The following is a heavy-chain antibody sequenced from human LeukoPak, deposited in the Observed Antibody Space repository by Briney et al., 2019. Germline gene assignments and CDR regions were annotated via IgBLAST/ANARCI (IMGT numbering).Heavy chain of an antibody. Sequence: SETLSLTCTVSGGSISSGDYYWSWIRQPPGTGLEWIGYIYYSGSTYYNPSLKSRVTISVDTSKNQFSLKLSSVTAADTAVYYCARATVTTPEDAFDIWGQGTMVTVSS. J-gene: IGHJ3*02. D-gene: IGHD4-17*01. CDR2: IYYSGST. V-gene: IGHV4-30-4*01. CDR3: ARATVTTPEDAFDI. CDR1: GGSISSGDYY.